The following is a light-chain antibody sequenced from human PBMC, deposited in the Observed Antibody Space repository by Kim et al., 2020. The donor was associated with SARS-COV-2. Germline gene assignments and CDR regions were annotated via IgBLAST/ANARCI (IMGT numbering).Light chain of an antibody. J-gene: IGKJ4*01. CDR1: QGIRND. CDR3: LQDYDYPLT. Sequence: AIQMTQSPSSLSASVGDRVTITCRASQGIRNDLGWYQQKPGRAPNLLIYATSTLQSGVPSRFSGSGSGTDFTLTISSLQPEDVATYYCLQDYDYPLTFGVWTKVDIK. CDR2: ATS. V-gene: IGKV1-6*01.